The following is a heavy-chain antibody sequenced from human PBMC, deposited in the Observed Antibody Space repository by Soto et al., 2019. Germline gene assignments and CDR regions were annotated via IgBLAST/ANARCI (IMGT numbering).Heavy chain of an antibody. CDR1: GYTFTSYG. Sequence: ASVKVSCKASGYTFTSYGISWVRQAPGQGLEWMGWISAYNGNTNYAQKLQGRVTMTTDTSTSTAYMELRSLRSDDTAVYYCARDPYYYDSSGYPFYYYYGMGVWDQVTTVTVSS. CDR2: ISAYNGNT. V-gene: IGHV1-18*01. D-gene: IGHD3-22*01. CDR3: ARDPYYYDSSGYPFYYYYGMGV. J-gene: IGHJ6*02.